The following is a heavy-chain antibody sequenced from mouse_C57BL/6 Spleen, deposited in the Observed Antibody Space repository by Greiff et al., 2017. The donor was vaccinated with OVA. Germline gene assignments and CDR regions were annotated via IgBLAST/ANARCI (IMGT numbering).Heavy chain of an antibody. V-gene: IGHV1-61*01. CDR3: ARQTGLGLGFAY. J-gene: IGHJ3*01. D-gene: IGHD4-1*01. CDR2: IYPSDSET. Sequence: VQLQQPGAELVRPGSSVKLSCKASGYTFTSYWMDWVKQRPGQGLEWIGNIYPSDSETHYNQKFKDKATLTVDKSSSTAYMQLSSLTSEDSAVYYCARQTGLGLGFAYWGQGTLVTVSA. CDR1: GYTFTSYW.